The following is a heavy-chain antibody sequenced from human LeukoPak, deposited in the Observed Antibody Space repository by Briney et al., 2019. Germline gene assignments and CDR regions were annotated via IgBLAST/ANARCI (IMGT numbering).Heavy chain of an antibody. D-gene: IGHD6-19*01. CDR2: IKRKTEGATA. V-gene: IGHV3-15*01. CDR1: GFTFCNVW. CDR3: TTVELWLGRALLY. Sequence: TGGSLTLCCAACGFTFCNVWMSGARQAPGRGVVCVGFIKRKTEGATADYAAPVKGRFTNSRDDTKTTLFLQLNSLKTEDTAMYYCTTVELWLGRALLYWAQGTLVTVSS. J-gene: IGHJ4*02.